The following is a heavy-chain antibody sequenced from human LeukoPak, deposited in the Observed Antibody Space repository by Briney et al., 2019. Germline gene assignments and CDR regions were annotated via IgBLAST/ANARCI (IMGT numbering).Heavy chain of an antibody. CDR3: ARDRGYCSSTSCYTTFDP. CDR2: INPNSGGT. J-gene: IGHJ5*02. CDR1: GYTFTGYY. V-gene: IGHV1-2*02. D-gene: IGHD2-2*02. Sequence: ASVKVSCKASGYTFTGYYMHWVRQAPGQGLEWMGWINPNSGGTNYAQKFQGRVTMTRDTSISTAYMELSRLRSDDTAVYYCARDRGYCSSTSCYTTFDPWGQGTLVIVSS.